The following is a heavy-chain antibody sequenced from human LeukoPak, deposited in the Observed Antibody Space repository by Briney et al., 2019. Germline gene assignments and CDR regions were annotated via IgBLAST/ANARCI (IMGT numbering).Heavy chain of an antibody. Sequence: EASETLSLTCTVSGGSISSGGYYWSWIRRHPGKGPEWIGYIDYSGSTHYNPSVNSRATISTPTTKNQFSLKLSSVTAADTAVYDWARDRRPAVAGIEMGFDPWGQGTLVTVSS. V-gene: IGHV4-31*03. CDR2: IDYSGST. CDR1: GGSISSGGYY. J-gene: IGHJ5*02. D-gene: IGHD6-19*01. CDR3: ARDRRPAVAGIEMGFDP.